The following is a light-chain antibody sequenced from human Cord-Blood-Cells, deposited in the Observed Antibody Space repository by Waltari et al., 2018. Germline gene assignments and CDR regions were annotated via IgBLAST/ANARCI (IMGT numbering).Light chain of an antibody. CDR2: EGS. J-gene: IGLJ2*01. V-gene: IGLV2-23*03. Sequence: QSALTQPASVSGSPGQSITISCTGTSSDVGCYTLVSWYQQHPGKAPKLMIYEGSKRPSGVSNRFSGSKSGNTASLTISGLQAEDEADYYCCSYAGSSTFVVFGGGTKLTVL. CDR3: CSYAGSSTFVV. CDR1: SSDVGCYTL.